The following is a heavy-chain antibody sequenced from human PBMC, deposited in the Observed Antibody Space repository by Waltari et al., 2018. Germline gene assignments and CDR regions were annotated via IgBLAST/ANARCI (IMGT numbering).Heavy chain of an antibody. CDR2: IFPRDSDT. Sequence: EVQLVQSGTQVKKHGESLRISCKASGYSFSSYWLGWVRQMPGKGMGWMGIIFPRDSDTRYAPSSQGRVTISADKSTGTAYLQFSSLTASDTAMYFCARELIWPGELGPFDLWGQGTFVSVSS. CDR1: GYSFSSYW. CDR3: ARELIWPGELGPFDL. D-gene: IGHD1-26*01. J-gene: IGHJ3*01. V-gene: IGHV5-51*01.